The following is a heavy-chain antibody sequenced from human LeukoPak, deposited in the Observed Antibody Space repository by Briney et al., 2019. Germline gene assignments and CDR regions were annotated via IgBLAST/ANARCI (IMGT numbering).Heavy chain of an antibody. J-gene: IGHJ4*02. Sequence: SETLSLTCAVSGGSISSGGYSWSWIRQPPGKGLEWIGYIYHSGSTYYNPSLKSRVTIPVDRSKNQFSLKLSSVTAADTAVYYCARGSSVAGNDYWGQGTLVTVSS. D-gene: IGHD6-19*01. CDR1: GGSISSGGYS. V-gene: IGHV4-30-2*01. CDR2: IYHSGST. CDR3: ARGSSVAGNDY.